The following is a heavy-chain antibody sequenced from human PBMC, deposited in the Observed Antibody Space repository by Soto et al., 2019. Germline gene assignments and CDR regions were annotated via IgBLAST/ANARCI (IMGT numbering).Heavy chain of an antibody. V-gene: IGHV3-74*01. D-gene: IGHD4-17*01. CDR2: MSSDGSSS. Sequence: EVQLVESGGDLVQPGGSLRLSCAASGFTFSTYWMHWVRQAPGKGPEWVSRMSSDGSSSAYADSVRGPCIISRDNAKNTLYLQLNSPIFDYTAVYYCTRGTVSDQDFGVLWGLGTVVAASS. J-gene: IGHJ4*02. CDR1: GFTFSTYW. CDR3: TRGTVSDQDFGVL.